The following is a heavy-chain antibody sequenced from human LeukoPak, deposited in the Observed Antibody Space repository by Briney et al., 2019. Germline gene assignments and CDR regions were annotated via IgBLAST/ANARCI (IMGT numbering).Heavy chain of an antibody. Sequence: ASVKVSCKASGYTFTSYGISWVRQAPGQGLEWMGGFDPEDGETIYAQKFQGRVTMTEDTSTDTAYMELSSLRSEDTAVYYCARRKILDDAFDIWGQGTMVTVSS. J-gene: IGHJ3*02. V-gene: IGHV1-24*01. CDR1: GYTFTSYG. D-gene: IGHD2-15*01. CDR3: ARRKILDDAFDI. CDR2: FDPEDGET.